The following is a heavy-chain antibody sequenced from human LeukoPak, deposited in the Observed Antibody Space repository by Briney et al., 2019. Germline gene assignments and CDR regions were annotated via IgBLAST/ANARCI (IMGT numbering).Heavy chain of an antibody. CDR3: ARAVEELWSHFDY. J-gene: IGHJ4*02. CDR2: ISSSGSTI. CDR1: GFTFSDYY. V-gene: IGHV3-11*01. Sequence: GGSLRLSCAASGFTFSDYYMSWIRQAPGKGLAWVSYISSSGSTIYYADSVKGRFTISRDNAKNSLYLQMNSLRAEDTAVYYCARAVEELWSHFDYWGQGTLVTVSS. D-gene: IGHD5-18*01.